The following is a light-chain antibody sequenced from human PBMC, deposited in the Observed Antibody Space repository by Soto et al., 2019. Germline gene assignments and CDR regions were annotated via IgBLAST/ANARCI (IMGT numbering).Light chain of an antibody. V-gene: IGLV2-14*01. CDR3: SSSTSSSTFV. Sequence: QSVLTQPASVSGAPGQSITISCTGTNTDVNYVSWHQQHPGKAPKLMIYEVSKRSSGVSNRFSGSKSGNTASLTISGLQAEDEADYYCSSSTSSSTFVFGTGTKVTGL. J-gene: IGLJ1*01. CDR2: EVS. CDR1: NTDVNY.